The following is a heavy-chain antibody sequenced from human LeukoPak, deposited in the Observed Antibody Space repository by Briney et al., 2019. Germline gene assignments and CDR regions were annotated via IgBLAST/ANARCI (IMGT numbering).Heavy chain of an antibody. J-gene: IGHJ4*02. CDR1: GYTFTSYD. CDR2: MNPNSGNT. D-gene: IGHD6-13*01. V-gene: IGHV1-8*01. Sequence: ASVKVSCKASGYTFTSYDINWVRQPTGQGLEWMGWMNPNSGNTGYAQKFQGRVTMTRNTSISTAYMELSSLRSEDTAVYYCARGGRGSSWYWGYYFDYWGQGTLVTVSS. CDR3: ARGGRGSSWYWGYYFDY.